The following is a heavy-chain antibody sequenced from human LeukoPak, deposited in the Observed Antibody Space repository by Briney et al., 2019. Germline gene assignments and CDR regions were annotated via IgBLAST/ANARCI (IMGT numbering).Heavy chain of an antibody. CDR2: IYYSGTT. V-gene: IGHV4-59*01. CDR1: GGSISSYF. Sequence: SETLSLTCTVSGGSISSYFWTWIRQPPGKGLEWIGYIYYSGTTNHNPSLKGRVTISVDTSKNQFSLKLSSVTAADTAVYYCARDSGNWYFDLWGRGTLVTVSS. CDR3: ARDSGNWYFDL. J-gene: IGHJ2*01.